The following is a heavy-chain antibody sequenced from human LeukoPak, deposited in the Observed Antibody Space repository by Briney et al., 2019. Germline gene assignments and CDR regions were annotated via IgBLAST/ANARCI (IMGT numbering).Heavy chain of an antibody. CDR1: GFTFSNAW. Sequence: GGSLRLSCAASGFTFSNAWLNWVRQAPGKGLEWVGHIKSKTDGGTTDYAAPVKGRFTISRDDSKNTLFLQMNSLKTEDTAVYYCTLPWGSGSYYDYWGQGTLVTVSP. CDR3: TLPWGSGSYYDY. V-gene: IGHV3-15*01. D-gene: IGHD3-10*01. CDR2: IKSKTDGGTT. J-gene: IGHJ4*02.